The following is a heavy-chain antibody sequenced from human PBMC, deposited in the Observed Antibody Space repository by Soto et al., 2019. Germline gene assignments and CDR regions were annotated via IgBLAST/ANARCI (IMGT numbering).Heavy chain of an antibody. V-gene: IGHV4-4*02. J-gene: IGHJ5*02. CDR3: ARDRNSYSSSSGSLVWFDP. Sequence: KPSETLSLTCAVSGGSISSSNWWSWVRQPPGKGLEWIGEIYHSGSTNYNPSLKSRVTISVDKSKNQFSLKLSSVTAADTAVYYCARDRNSYSSSSGSLVWFDPWGQGTLVTVSS. CDR2: IYHSGST. CDR1: GGSISSSNW. D-gene: IGHD6-13*01.